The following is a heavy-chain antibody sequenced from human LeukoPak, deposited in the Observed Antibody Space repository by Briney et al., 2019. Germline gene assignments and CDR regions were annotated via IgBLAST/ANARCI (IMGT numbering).Heavy chain of an antibody. Sequence: GGSLRLSCAASRFTFSSYSMNWVRQAPGKGLEWVSSISSSSSYIYYADSVKGRFTISRDNAKNSLYLQMNSLRAEDTAVYHCARDRGDGYNSPDYWGQGTLVTVSS. CDR2: ISSSSSYI. CDR3: ARDRGDGYNSPDY. CDR1: RFTFSSYS. D-gene: IGHD5-24*01. J-gene: IGHJ4*02. V-gene: IGHV3-21*01.